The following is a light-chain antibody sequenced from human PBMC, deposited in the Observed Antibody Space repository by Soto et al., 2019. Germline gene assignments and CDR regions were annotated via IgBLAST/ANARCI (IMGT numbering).Light chain of an antibody. CDR1: QTISTF. Sequence: DIQMTQSPSSLSASVGDRVTITCRSSQTISTFLHWFQQKPGKAPNLLIYDASSLQSGVPLRFSGSGSGTDFTLTISSLQPEDFGTYYCQQTYSTFVSFGGGTKVDIK. V-gene: IGKV1-39*01. CDR2: DAS. CDR3: QQTYSTFVS. J-gene: IGKJ4*01.